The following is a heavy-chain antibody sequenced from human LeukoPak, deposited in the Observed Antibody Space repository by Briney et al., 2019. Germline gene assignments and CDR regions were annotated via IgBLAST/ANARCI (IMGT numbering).Heavy chain of an antibody. D-gene: IGHD1-26*01. V-gene: IGHV1-2*02. CDR2: INPNSGGP. CDR1: GYTFTDYY. J-gene: IGHJ4*02. Sequence: GASLKVSCKASGYTFTDYYIPWVRQAPGQGLEWMGWINPNSGGPNYAQKFQGRVTMTRDTSISTAYMELSSLTFDDTAVYYCARGGQARATDYWGQGTLVTVSS. CDR3: ARGGQARATDY.